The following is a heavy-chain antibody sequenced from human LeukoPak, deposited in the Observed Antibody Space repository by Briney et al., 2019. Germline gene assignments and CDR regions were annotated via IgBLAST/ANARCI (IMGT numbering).Heavy chain of an antibody. CDR2: ISSSSSTI. V-gene: IGHV3-48*04. CDR1: GFTFSSYS. Sequence: GGSLRLSCAASGFTFSSYSMNWARQAPGKGLEWVSYISSSSSTIYYADSVKGRFTISRDNAKNSPYLQMNSLRAEDTAVYYCARALVATRYYYYGMDVWGQGTTVTVSS. CDR3: ARALVATRYYYYGMDV. J-gene: IGHJ6*02. D-gene: IGHD1-26*01.